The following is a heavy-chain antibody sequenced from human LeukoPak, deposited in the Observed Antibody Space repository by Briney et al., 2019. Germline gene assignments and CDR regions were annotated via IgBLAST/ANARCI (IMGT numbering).Heavy chain of an antibody. V-gene: IGHV3-53*01. CDR3: APVVPTADFDY. Sequence: GGSLRLSCAASGFSVSTNYMTWVHQAPGKGLEWVSVIYSGGATYYADSVKGRFTISRDNFKKTLFLQMNSLRVEDTAVYYCAPVVPTADFDYWGQGTLVTVSS. CDR2: IYSGGAT. D-gene: IGHD2-2*01. CDR1: GFSVSTNY. J-gene: IGHJ4*02.